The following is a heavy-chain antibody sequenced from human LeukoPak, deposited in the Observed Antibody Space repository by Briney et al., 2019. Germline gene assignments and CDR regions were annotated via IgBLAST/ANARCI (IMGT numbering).Heavy chain of an antibody. Sequence: GGSLRLSCAASGFTVNSNYMNWVRQAPGKGLEWVGRIESKTEGGATDYAAPVKGRFTISRDDSKNTLYLQMNSLKSEDTAVYYCTSDLDPGDYWGQGTLVTVSS. CDR1: GFTVNSNY. CDR3: TSDLDPGDY. J-gene: IGHJ4*02. D-gene: IGHD1-1*01. CDR2: IESKTEGGAT. V-gene: IGHV3-15*04.